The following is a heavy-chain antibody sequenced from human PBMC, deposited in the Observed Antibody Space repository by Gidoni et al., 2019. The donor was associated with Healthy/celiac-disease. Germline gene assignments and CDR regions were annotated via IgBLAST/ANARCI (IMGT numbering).Heavy chain of an antibody. CDR2: ISSSGST. V-gene: IGHV4-59*01. J-gene: IGHJ5*02. D-gene: IGHD2-15*01. Sequence: QVQLQESGPGLVKPSETLSLTCTVSGGSISGYYWSWIRQPPGKGLEWIGYISSSGSTNHNPSLKSPVTISLDTSENQFSLKLSSVTAADTAVYYCARDLAAAGPFDPWGQGILVTVSS. CDR3: ARDLAAAGPFDP. CDR1: GGSISGYY.